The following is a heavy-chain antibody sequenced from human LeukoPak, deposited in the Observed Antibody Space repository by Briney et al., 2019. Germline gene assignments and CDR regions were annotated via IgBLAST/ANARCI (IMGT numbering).Heavy chain of an antibody. CDR2: IYTSGSA. CDR1: GGSISTYY. J-gene: IGHJ4*02. Sequence: SETLSLTCTVSGGSISTYYWSCFRQPPGKGLEWIGYIYTSGSANYNPSLKSRVTISVDTSKSQFSLKLTSVTAADTAVYYGARHARFCTSTRCSHYWGQGTLVTVSS. D-gene: IGHD2-2*01. CDR3: ARHARFCTSTRCSHY. V-gene: IGHV4-4*09.